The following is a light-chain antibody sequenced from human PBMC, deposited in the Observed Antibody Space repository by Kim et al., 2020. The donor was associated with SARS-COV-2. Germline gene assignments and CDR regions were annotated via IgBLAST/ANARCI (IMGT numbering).Light chain of an antibody. J-gene: IGKJ1*01. V-gene: IGKV3-15*01. CDR3: QQYNSWPQT. Sequence: EIVMTHSPATLSVSPGERATLSCRASKSVSSNLAWYQQKPGQAPRLLIYGASTRATGVPAMFSGSGSGTEFTLTISSLQSEDFAIYYCQQYNSWPQTFGQGTKVDIK. CDR1: KSVSSN. CDR2: GAS.